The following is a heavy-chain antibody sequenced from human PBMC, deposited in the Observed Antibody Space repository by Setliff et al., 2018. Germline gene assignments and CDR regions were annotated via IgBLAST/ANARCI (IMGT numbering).Heavy chain of an antibody. J-gene: IGHJ4*02. CDR2: IKQDGSEK. V-gene: IGHV3-7*01. D-gene: IGHD6-6*01. CDR3: ARGSSSYDY. CDR1: GFTFDDYA. Sequence: PGGSLRLSCAASGFTFDDYAMHWVRQAPGKGLEWVANIKQDGSEKYYVDSVKGRFTISRDNAKNSLYLQMNSLRAEDTAVYYCARGSSSYDYWGQGTLVTVSS.